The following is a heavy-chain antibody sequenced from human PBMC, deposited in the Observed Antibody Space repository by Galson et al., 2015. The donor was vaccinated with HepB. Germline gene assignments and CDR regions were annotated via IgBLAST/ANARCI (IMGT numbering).Heavy chain of an antibody. Sequence: SLRLSCAGSGFTFNIYWMSWVRQAPGKGPEWVANIKTDGSETNYVDSVKGRFTISRDNAKNSLYLQMNSLTVEDTAVYYCARAGSGWYGANDWSQGTLVTVSS. J-gene: IGHJ4*02. CDR2: IKTDGSET. CDR1: GFTFNIYW. D-gene: IGHD6-19*01. CDR3: ARAGSGWYGAND. V-gene: IGHV3-7*03.